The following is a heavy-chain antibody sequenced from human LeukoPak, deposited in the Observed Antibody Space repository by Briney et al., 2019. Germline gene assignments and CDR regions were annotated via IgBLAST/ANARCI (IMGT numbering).Heavy chain of an antibody. CDR2: IYYSGST. CDR3: ARGGPYDILTGYSNNWFDP. D-gene: IGHD3-9*01. J-gene: IGHJ5*02. Sequence: SETLSLTCTVSGGSISSYYWSWIRQPPGKGLEWIGYIYYSGSTNYNPSLKSRVTISVDTSKNQFSLKLSPVTAADTAVYYCARGGPYDILTGYSNNWFDPWGQGTLVTVSS. V-gene: IGHV4-59*01. CDR1: GGSISSYY.